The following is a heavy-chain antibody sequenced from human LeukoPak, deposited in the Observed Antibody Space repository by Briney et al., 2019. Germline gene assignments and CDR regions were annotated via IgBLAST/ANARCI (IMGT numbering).Heavy chain of an antibody. Sequence: PGGSLRLSCAASGFTFSSYSMNWVRQAPGTGLEWVSYISSSSSTIYYADSVKGRFTISRDNAKNSLYLQMNSLRAEDTAVYYCARDSGPVDTAMALDYWGQGTLVTVSS. J-gene: IGHJ4*02. V-gene: IGHV3-48*04. CDR3: ARDSGPVDTAMALDY. CDR2: ISSSSSTI. D-gene: IGHD5-18*01. CDR1: GFTFSSYS.